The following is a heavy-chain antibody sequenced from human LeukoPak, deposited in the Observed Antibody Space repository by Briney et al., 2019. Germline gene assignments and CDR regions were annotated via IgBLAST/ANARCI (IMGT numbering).Heavy chain of an antibody. Sequence: SETLSLTCAVPGVSFNDYYWSWVRQTPGKGLEWIGEINHSGYTNDSPSLKSRVTISIDTSRKQFSLNLRSVTVADTGIYYCTRMTTGHDYWGQGTLVTVSS. J-gene: IGHJ4*02. CDR2: INHSGYT. V-gene: IGHV4-34*01. CDR3: TRMTTGHDY. CDR1: GVSFNDYY. D-gene: IGHD4-17*01.